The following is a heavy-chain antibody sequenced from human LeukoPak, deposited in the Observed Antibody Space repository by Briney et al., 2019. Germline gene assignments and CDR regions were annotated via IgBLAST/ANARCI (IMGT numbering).Heavy chain of an antibody. CDR1: GFTFSNYA. V-gene: IGHV3-23*01. J-gene: IGHJ4*02. Sequence: GGSLRLSCAASGFTFSNYAMTWVRQAPEKGLKWVSSISDSGGGTYYEDSVKGRFTISRDNSKNTLYLQMNSLRAEDTAVYYCAKDSGPGSYYLTGDEYWGQGILVTVSS. CDR2: ISDSGGGT. D-gene: IGHD3-10*01. CDR3: AKDSGPGSYYLTGDEY.